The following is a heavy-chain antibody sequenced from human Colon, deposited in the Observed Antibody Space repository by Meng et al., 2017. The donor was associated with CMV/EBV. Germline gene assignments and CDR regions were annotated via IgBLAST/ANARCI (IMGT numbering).Heavy chain of an antibody. CDR3: AKASSNFPYYSMDV. J-gene: IGHJ6*02. CDR1: GFTFSVFA. D-gene: IGHD4-11*01. Sequence: GGSLRLSCAASGFTFSVFAMHWVRQAPGKGLEWVSAISGGGTSTYYADSVKGRFTISRDHSNNTLFLQLSSLRADDTALSYCAKASSNFPYYSMDVWGQGTPVTVSS. CDR2: ISGGGTST. V-gene: IGHV3-23*01.